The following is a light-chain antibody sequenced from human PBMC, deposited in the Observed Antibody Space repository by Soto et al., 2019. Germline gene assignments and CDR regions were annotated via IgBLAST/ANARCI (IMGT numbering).Light chain of an antibody. Sequence: DIQMTQSPSSLSASVGDRVTITCRAGQDINIYLAWYQQKPGKVPKLLISAASTLQSGVPSRFSGSGSGTDFTLTISSLQPEDVATYYGQKDDGAPLTFGGGTKVEIK. CDR3: QKDDGAPLT. CDR2: AAS. V-gene: IGKV1-27*01. J-gene: IGKJ4*01. CDR1: QDINIY.